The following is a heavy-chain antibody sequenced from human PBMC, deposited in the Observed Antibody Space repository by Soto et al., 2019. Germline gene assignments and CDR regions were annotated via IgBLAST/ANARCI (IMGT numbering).Heavy chain of an antibody. CDR3: AKWYSNYDYYYYYGMDV. J-gene: IGHJ6*02. Sequence: GGSLRLSCAASGFTFSSYAMSWVRQAPGKGLEWVSAISGSGGSTYYADSVKGRFTISRDNSKNTLYLQMNSLRAEDTAVYYCAKWYSNYDYYYYYGMDVWGQGTTVTVSS. V-gene: IGHV3-23*01. D-gene: IGHD4-4*01. CDR1: GFTFSSYA. CDR2: ISGSGGST.